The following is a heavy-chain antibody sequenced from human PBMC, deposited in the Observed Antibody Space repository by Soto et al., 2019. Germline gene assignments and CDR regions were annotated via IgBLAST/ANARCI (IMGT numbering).Heavy chain of an antibody. J-gene: IGHJ6*03. CDR2: IKQDGSEK. Sequence: GGSLRLSCAASGFTFSSYWMSWVRQAPGKGLEWVANIKQDGSEKYYVDSVKGRFTISRDNAKNSLYLQMNSLRAEDTAVYYSATRGDFYDYIWGSYRYTVTPAYYYYMDVWGKGTTVTVSS. V-gene: IGHV3-7*01. CDR3: ATRGDFYDYIWGSYRYTVTPAYYYYMDV. D-gene: IGHD3-16*02. CDR1: GFTFSSYW.